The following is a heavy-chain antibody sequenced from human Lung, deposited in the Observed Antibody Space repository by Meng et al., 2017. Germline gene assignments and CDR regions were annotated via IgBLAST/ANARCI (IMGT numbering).Heavy chain of an antibody. D-gene: IGHD3-10*01. CDR3: AKGGGEWSYFDS. CDR1: GFTVSSNY. Sequence: GESLKISCAASGFTVSSNYMSWVRQAPGKGLEWVSVLYAGGHTYYAASVKGRFTISRDNSKNTVYLQMNSLSAEDTAVYYCAKGGGEWSYFDSWGQGTLVTVSS. V-gene: IGHV3-53*01. CDR2: LYAGGHT. J-gene: IGHJ4*02.